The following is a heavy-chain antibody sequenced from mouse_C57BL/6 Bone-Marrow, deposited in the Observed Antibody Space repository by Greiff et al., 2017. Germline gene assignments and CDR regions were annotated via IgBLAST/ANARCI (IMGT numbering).Heavy chain of an antibody. J-gene: IGHJ1*03. CDR2: INPYNGGT. CDR1: GYTFTDYY. Sequence: VQLQQSGPVLVKPGASVKMSCKASGYTFTDYYMNWVKQSHGKSLEWIGVINPYNGGTSYNQKFKGKATLTVDKSSSTAYMELNSLTSEDSAVYYCARSPFYYGSSYVEYFDVWGTGTTVTVSS. CDR3: ARSPFYYGSSYVEYFDV. V-gene: IGHV1-19*01. D-gene: IGHD1-1*01.